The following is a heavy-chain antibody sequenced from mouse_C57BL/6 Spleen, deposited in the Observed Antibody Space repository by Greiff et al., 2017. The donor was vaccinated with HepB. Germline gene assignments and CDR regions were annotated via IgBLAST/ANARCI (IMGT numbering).Heavy chain of an antibody. V-gene: IGHV5-6*01. J-gene: IGHJ4*01. CDR1: GFTFSSYG. CDR2: ISSGGSYT. Sequence: EVKLVESGGDLVKPGGSLKLSCAASGFTFSSYGMSWVRQTPDKRLEWVATISSGGSYTYYPDSVKGRFTIPRDNAKNTLYLQMSSLKSEDTAMYYCASPSTMVTRDYWGQGTSVTVSS. CDR3: ASPSTMVTRDY. D-gene: IGHD2-2*01.